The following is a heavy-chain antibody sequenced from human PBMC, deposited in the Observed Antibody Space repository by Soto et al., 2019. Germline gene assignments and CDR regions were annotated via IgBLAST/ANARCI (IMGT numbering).Heavy chain of an antibody. J-gene: IGHJ5*01. CDR1: GGSFRSYA. CDR2: IIPIFGTP. V-gene: IGHV1-69*12. D-gene: IGHD5-18*01. Sequence: QVQLVQSGAEVKKPGSSVKVSCKASGGSFRSYAVNWVRQAPGQGLECLGGIIPIFGTPNYAQKFHDRVSITADASTSTVYMDLISLTSEDTAVYYCAYSANHRYFFDSWGQGTLVTVSS. CDR3: AYSANHRYFFDS.